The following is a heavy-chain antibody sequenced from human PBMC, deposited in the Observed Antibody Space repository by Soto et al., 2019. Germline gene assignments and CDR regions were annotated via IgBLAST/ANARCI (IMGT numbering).Heavy chain of an antibody. J-gene: IGHJ4*01. V-gene: IGHV4-30-2*01. D-gene: IGHD2-21*02. CDR2: IYHTWNT. CDR1: VGSITSGGYS. Sequence: PSETLSLTCAVSVGSITSGGYSLSWIRQPPGKGLEWIGYIYHTWNTDYNPSLDSRVTISVDRSPNHLSLELTSVTAADTAVYFCARFRGTAILAFWGHGTLVTSPQ. CDR3: ARFRGTAILAF.